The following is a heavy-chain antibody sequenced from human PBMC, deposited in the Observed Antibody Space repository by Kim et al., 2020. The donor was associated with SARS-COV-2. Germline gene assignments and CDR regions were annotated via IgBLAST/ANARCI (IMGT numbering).Heavy chain of an antibody. V-gene: IGHV4-34*01. Sequence: SETLSLTCAVYGGSFSGYYWSWIRQPPGKGLEWIGEINHSGSTNYNPSLKSRVTISVDTSKNQFSLKLSSVTAADTAVYYCARLTYYYGSGSYYSANWF. CDR3: ARLTYYYGSGSYYSANWF. J-gene: IGHJ5*01. CDR2: INHSGST. D-gene: IGHD3-10*01. CDR1: GGSFSGYY.